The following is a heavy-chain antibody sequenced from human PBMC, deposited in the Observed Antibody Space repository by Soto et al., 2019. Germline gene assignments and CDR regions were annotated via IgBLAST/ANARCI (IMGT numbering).Heavy chain of an antibody. CDR2: IIPIFGTA. V-gene: IGHV1-69*13. CDR1: GGTFSSYA. D-gene: IGHD3-3*01. CDR3: AKADSRENYYYYYMDV. J-gene: IGHJ6*03. Sequence: SVKVSCKASGGTFSSYAISWVRQAPGQGLEWMGGIIPIFGTANYAQKFQGRVTITADESTSTAYMELSSLRAEDTAVYYCAKADSRENYYYYYMDVWGKGTTVTVSS.